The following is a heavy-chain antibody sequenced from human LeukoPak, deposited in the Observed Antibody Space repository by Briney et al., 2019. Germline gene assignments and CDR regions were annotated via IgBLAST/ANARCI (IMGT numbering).Heavy chain of an antibody. Sequence: PGGSLRLSCAASGFTFSSYWMSWVRQAPGKGLKWVANIKQDGSEKYYVDSVKGRFTISRDNAKNSLYLQMNSLRAEDTAVYYCARGRQWLADAFDIWGQGTMVTVSS. CDR2: IKQDGSEK. J-gene: IGHJ3*02. D-gene: IGHD6-19*01. V-gene: IGHV3-7*05. CDR3: ARGRQWLADAFDI. CDR1: GFTFSSYW.